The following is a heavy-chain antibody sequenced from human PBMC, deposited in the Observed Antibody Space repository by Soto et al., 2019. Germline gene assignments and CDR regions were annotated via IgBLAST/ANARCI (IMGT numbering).Heavy chain of an antibody. V-gene: IGHV3-64*01. CDR1: GFTFSSYA. D-gene: IGHD2-15*01. CDR2: ISSNGGST. CDR3: ARDRYCSGGSCYSAAHWNCYYYMDV. Sequence: EVQLVESGGGLVQPGGSLRLSCAASGFTFSSYAMHWVRQAPGKGLEYVSAISSNGGSTYYANSVKGRFTISRDNSKNTLYLQMGSLRAEDMAVYYCARDRYCSGGSCYSAAHWNCYYYMDVWGKGTTVTVSS. J-gene: IGHJ6*03.